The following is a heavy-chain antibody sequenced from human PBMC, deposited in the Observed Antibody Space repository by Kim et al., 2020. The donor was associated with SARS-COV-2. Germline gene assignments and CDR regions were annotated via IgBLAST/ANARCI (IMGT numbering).Heavy chain of an antibody. D-gene: IGHD4-17*01. Sequence: ASVKVSCKVSGYTLTELSMHWVRQAPGKGLEWMGGFDPEDGETIYAQKFQGRVTMTEDTSTDTAYMELSSLRSEDTAVYYCATGQMSDYGDYGPNDAFDIWGQGTTVTVSS. CDR1: GYTLTELS. CDR2: FDPEDGET. J-gene: IGHJ3*02. V-gene: IGHV1-24*01. CDR3: ATGQMSDYGDYGPNDAFDI.